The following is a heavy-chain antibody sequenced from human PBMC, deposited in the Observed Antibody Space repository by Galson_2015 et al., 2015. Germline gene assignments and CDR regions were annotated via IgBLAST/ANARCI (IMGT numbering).Heavy chain of an antibody. CDR3: ATQTSMVTAEYFHH. V-gene: IGHV5-51*01. J-gene: IGHJ1*01. CDR2: IDPGDPDT. Sequence: QSGAEVKKPGESLKISCKTSGYSFTTYWIGWVRQMPGKGLEWMGIIDPGDPDTRYSPPFQGQVTFSADKSISTAYLQWSSLKASDTAIYYCATQTSMVTAEYFHHWGQGTLITVSS. D-gene: IGHD4/OR15-4a*01. CDR1: GYSFTTYW.